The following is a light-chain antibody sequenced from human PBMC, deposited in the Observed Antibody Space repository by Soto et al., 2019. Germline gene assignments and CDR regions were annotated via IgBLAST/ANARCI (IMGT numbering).Light chain of an antibody. CDR2: GAS. Sequence: PLSCRAAQSVGTRLAWYQHKTGQAPRLLISGASSRATGIPDRFTGSGSETSFTLTISRLEPEDFALYYCQHYQSGHPIAFGQGTRLEIK. J-gene: IGKJ5*01. CDR3: QHYQSGHPIA. V-gene: IGKV3-20*01. CDR1: QSVGTR.